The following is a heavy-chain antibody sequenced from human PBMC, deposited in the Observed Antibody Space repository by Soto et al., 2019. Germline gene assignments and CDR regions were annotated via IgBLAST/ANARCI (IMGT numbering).Heavy chain of an antibody. Sequence: ASVKVSCKASGYTFTGYYTHWVRQAPGQGLEWMGWINPNSGGTNYAQKFQGRVTMTRDTSISTAYMELSRLRSDDTAVYYCARTLTMIVVVISPFDYWGQGTLVTVSS. J-gene: IGHJ4*02. CDR2: INPNSGGT. V-gene: IGHV1-2*02. D-gene: IGHD3-22*01. CDR1: GYTFTGYY. CDR3: ARTLTMIVVVISPFDY.